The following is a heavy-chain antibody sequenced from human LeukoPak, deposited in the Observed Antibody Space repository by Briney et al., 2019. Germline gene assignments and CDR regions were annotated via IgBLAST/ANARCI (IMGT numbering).Heavy chain of an antibody. CDR3: ARSSSWYHNWFDP. J-gene: IGHJ5*02. D-gene: IGHD6-13*01. Sequence: GGSLRLSCAASGFTFSSYSMNWVRQAPGKGLEWVSYISSSTIYYADSVKGRFTISRDNAKNSPYLQMNSLRAEDTAVYYCARSSSWYHNWFDPWGQGTLVTVSS. V-gene: IGHV3-48*04. CDR2: ISSSTI. CDR1: GFTFSSYS.